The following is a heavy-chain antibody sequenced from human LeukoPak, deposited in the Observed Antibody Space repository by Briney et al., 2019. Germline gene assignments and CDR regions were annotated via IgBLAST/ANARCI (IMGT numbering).Heavy chain of an antibody. CDR2: ISYDGSNK. J-gene: IGHJ3*02. CDR3: ARREPTTVTHWAFDI. D-gene: IGHD4-17*01. CDR1: GFTFSSYA. Sequence: GRSLRLSCAASGFTFSSYAMHWVRQAPGKGLEWVAVISYDGSNKYYADSVKGRFTISRDNSKNTLYLQMNSLRAEDTAVYYCARREPTTVTHWAFDIWGQGTMATVSS. V-gene: IGHV3-30*04.